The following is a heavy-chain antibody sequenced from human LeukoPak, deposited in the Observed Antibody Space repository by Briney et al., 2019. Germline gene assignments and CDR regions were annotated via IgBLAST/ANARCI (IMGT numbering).Heavy chain of an antibody. Sequence: PGGSLRLSCAASGFTFTNAGIHWVRLAAGKGLEWVSFISHDGTNKYYSDSVDGRFTVSRLNPQNTVHLQMTDLRPDDTATYYCASEDVDTGDFWGQGTLVTVSS. D-gene: IGHD5-18*01. CDR2: ISHDGTNK. V-gene: IGHV3-30*01. CDR1: GFTFTNAG. J-gene: IGHJ4*02. CDR3: ASEDVDTGDF.